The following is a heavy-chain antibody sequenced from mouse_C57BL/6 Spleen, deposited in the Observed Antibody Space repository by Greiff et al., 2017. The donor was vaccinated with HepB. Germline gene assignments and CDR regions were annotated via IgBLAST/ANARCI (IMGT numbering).Heavy chain of an antibody. J-gene: IGHJ1*03. V-gene: IGHV5-17*01. CDR3: ARRRGWYFDV. CDR2: ISSGSSTI. CDR1: GFTFSDYG. Sequence: DVKLVESGGGLVKPGGSLKLSCAASGFTFSDYGMHWVRQAPEKGLEWVAYISSGSSTIYYADTVKGRFTITRDNAKNTLFLQMTSLRSEDTAMYYCARRRGWYFDVWGTGTTVTVSS.